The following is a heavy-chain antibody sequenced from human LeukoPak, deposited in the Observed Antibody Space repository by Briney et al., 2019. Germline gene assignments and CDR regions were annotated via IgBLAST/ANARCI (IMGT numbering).Heavy chain of an antibody. CDR3: AGTPGDYDYYFDY. Sequence: SQTLSLTCAVSGGSISSGGYSWSWIRQPPGKGLEWIGYIYHSGSTYYNPSLKSRVTISVDTSKNQFSLKLSSVTAADTAVYYCAGTPGDYDYYFDYWGQGTLVTVSS. CDR2: IYHSGST. V-gene: IGHV4-30-2*05. CDR1: GGSISSGGYS. D-gene: IGHD4-17*01. J-gene: IGHJ4*02.